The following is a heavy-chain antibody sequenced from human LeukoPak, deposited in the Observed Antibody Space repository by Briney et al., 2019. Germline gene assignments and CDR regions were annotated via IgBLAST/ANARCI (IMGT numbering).Heavy chain of an antibody. CDR2: IYSGGST. Sequence: GGSLRLSCAASGFTVSSNYMSWVRQVPGKGQEWVSVIYSGGSTYYADSVKGRFTISRDNSKNTLYLQMNSLRAEDTAVYYCAGSRSIISSAHYWGQGTLVTVSS. V-gene: IGHV3-66*01. D-gene: IGHD3-16*01. CDR1: GFTVSSNY. J-gene: IGHJ4*02. CDR3: AGSRSIISSAHY.